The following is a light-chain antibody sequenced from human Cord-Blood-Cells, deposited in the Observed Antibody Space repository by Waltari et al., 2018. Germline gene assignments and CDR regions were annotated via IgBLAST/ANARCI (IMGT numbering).Light chain of an antibody. CDR2: EGS. V-gene: IGLV2-23*01. CDR3: FSYAGSRV. Sequence: QSALTQPASVSGSPGQSITISCTGTSSDVGSYNLVSWYQQHPGKAPKLMIYEGSKRSSGVSNRFSVSKSGNTASLTISGLQAEDEADYYCFSYAGSRVFGGGTKLTVL. J-gene: IGLJ3*02. CDR1: SSDVGSYNL.